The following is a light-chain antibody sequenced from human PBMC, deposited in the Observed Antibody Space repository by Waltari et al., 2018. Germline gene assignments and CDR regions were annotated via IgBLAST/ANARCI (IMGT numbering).Light chain of an antibody. V-gene: IGLV2-14*01. CDR1: SSDVGGYHY. CDR2: DVS. Sequence: QSALTQPASVSGSPGQSITMSCTGTSSDVGGYHYVSWYQQSPGKAPKLMIYDVSQRPSGVSNRVSGSKSGNTASLTISGLQAEDEADYYCSSYTSSNTLVFGVGTKLTVL. J-gene: IGLJ3*02. CDR3: SSYTSSNTLV.